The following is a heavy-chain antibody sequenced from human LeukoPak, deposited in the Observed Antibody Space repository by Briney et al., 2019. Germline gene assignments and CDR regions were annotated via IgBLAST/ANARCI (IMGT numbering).Heavy chain of an antibody. J-gene: IGHJ3*02. D-gene: IGHD4-23*01. CDR3: ARPAYGGNGGAFDI. CDR2: IYPDDSDT. CDR1: GYSFTSYW. V-gene: IGHV5-51*01. Sequence: XESLNISCTGSGYSFTSYWIGWVRQMXGKGLEWMGIIYPDDSDTRNSPSFQGQVTISADKSISTAYLQWSSLKASDTAMYYCARPAYGGNGGAFDIWGQGTMVTVSS.